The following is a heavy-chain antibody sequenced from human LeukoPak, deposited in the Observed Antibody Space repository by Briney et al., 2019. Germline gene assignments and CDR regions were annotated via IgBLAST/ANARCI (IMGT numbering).Heavy chain of an antibody. V-gene: IGHV3-30*18. Sequence: GGSLRLSCAASGFTFSSYGMHWVRQAPGKGLEWVAVISYDGSNKYYADSVKGRFTISRDNSKNTLYLQMNSLRAEDTAVYYCANLLYYYDSSNDYWGRGTLVTVSS. CDR3: ANLLYYYDSSNDY. D-gene: IGHD3-22*01. J-gene: IGHJ4*02. CDR2: ISYDGSNK. CDR1: GFTFSSYG.